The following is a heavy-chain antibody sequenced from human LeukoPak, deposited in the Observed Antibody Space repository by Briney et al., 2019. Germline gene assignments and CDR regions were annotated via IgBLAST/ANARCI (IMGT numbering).Heavy chain of an antibody. CDR1: GAAITSYY. CDR3: AREEGSTSYYNFFAFDI. D-gene: IGHD3-10*01. J-gene: IGHJ3*02. Sequence: SETLSLTCTVSGAAITSYYWSWMRQSPGKGLEWIGSIYYTGDTNYNPSLKSRVTISVDTSRNQFSLKLTSVTAADTAVYYCAREEGSTSYYNFFAFDIWGHGTMVTVSS. CDR2: IYYTGDT. V-gene: IGHV4-59*01.